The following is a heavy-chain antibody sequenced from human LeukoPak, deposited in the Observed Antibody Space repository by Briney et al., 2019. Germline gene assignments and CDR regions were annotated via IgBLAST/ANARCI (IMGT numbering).Heavy chain of an antibody. CDR3: ARAPGEGGYDSEYMDV. J-gene: IGHJ6*03. V-gene: IGHV1-18*01. CDR1: GYTFTSYG. D-gene: IGHD5-12*01. CDR2: ISAYNGNT. Sequence: GASVKVSCKASGYTFTSYGISWVRQAPGQGLEWMGWISAYNGNTSYAQKFQGRVTLTRDMSTSTVYMELSSLRSEDTAVYYCARAPGEGGYDSEYMDVWGKGTTVIVSS.